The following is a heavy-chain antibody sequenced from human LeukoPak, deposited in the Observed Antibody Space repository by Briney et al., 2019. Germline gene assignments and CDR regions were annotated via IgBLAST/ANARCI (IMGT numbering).Heavy chain of an antibody. CDR1: GGSISSGDYY. CDR3: ARVLSITMIDY. Sequence: PSETLSLTCTVSGGSISSGDYYWSWIRQHPGKGLEWIGYISYTGSTYYNPSLKSRVTISVDTSKNQFSLKLSSVTAADTAVYYCARVLSITMIDYWGQGTLVTVSS. D-gene: IGHD3-22*01. CDR2: ISYTGST. J-gene: IGHJ4*02. V-gene: IGHV4-31*03.